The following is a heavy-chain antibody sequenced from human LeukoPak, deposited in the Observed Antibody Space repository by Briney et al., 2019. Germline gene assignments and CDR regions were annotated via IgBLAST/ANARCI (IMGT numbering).Heavy chain of an antibody. CDR3: ARGLERWFDP. J-gene: IGHJ5*02. D-gene: IGHD1-1*01. CDR2: IYYSGST. Sequence: PSETLSLTCTVSGDSISSGGYYWSWIRQHPGKGLEWIGYIYYSGSTYYNPSLKSRVTISVDTSKNQFSLKLSSVTAADTAVYYCARGLERWFDPWGQGTLVTVSS. V-gene: IGHV4-31*03. CDR1: GDSISSGGYY.